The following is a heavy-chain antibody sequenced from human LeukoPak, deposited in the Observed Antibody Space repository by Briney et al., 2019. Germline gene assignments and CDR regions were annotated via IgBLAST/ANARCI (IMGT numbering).Heavy chain of an antibody. CDR3: AKGRYYYDSSGYYFDFDY. V-gene: IGHV3-23*01. D-gene: IGHD3-22*01. Sequence: GGSLRLSCAASGFTFSSYAMSWVRQAPGKGLEWVSGISGSGGGTYYADSVKGRFTISRDNAKNSLYLQMNSLRAEDTAMYYCAKGRYYYDSSGYYFDFDYWGQGTLVTVSS. J-gene: IGHJ4*02. CDR1: GFTFSSYA. CDR2: ISGSGGGT.